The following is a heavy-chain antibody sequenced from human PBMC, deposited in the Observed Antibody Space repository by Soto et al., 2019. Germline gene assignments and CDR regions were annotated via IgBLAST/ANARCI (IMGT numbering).Heavy chain of an antibody. CDR3: ARLGGFYQSLDS. CDR2: IYYTGTT. V-gene: IGHV4-61*05. J-gene: IGHJ5*01. D-gene: IGHD3-22*01. CDR1: GGSISSSSYY. Sequence: ASETLSLTCTVSGGSISSSSYYWSWIRQPPGKGLEWIGYIYYTGTTTYNPSIKSRVTISVDSSKNQFSLNLTSVSAADTAVYYCARLGGFYQSLDSWGQGTLVTVSS.